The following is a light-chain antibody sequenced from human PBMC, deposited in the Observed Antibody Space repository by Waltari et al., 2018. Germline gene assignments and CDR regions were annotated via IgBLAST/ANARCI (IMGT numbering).Light chain of an antibody. CDR2: WAS. CDR3: HQHYTTPWT. J-gene: IGKJ1*01. V-gene: IGKV4-1*01. CDR1: RSVLYPDNNKNH. Sequence: DIAMTQSPDSLAVSLGERATINCKSSRSVLYPDNNKNHLTWYQQKPGQPPQLLISWASTRESGVPDRFIGSGSGTDFTLTISSLQAEDVAVYYCHQHYTTPWTFGQGTQVEL.